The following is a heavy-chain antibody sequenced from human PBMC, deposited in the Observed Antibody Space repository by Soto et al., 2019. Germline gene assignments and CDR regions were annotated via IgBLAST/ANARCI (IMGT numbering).Heavy chain of an antibody. CDR2: IDWDDDK. V-gene: IGHV2-70*11. CDR3: ARSNYYDSSGQKRGFDY. J-gene: IGHJ4*02. D-gene: IGHD3-22*01. CDR1: GFSLSTSGKC. Sequence: SGPTLVNPTQTLTLTCTFSGFSLSTSGKCVSWIRQPPGKALEWLARIDWDDDKYYSTSLKTRLTISKDTSKNQVVLTMTNMDPVDTATYYCARSNYYDSSGQKRGFDYWGQGTLVTVSS.